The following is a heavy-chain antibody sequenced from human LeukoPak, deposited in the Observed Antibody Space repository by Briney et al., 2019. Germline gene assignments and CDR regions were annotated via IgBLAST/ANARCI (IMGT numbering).Heavy chain of an antibody. Sequence: GGSLRLSCAASGFTFSGYSMNWVRQAPGKGLEWVSSISSSSSYIYYADSVKGRFTISRDNAKNSLYLQMNSLRAEDTAVYYCARVRLGELSLWGQGTLVTVSS. CDR1: GFTFSGYS. CDR2: ISSSSSYI. V-gene: IGHV3-21*01. D-gene: IGHD3-16*02. CDR3: ARVRLGELSL. J-gene: IGHJ4*02.